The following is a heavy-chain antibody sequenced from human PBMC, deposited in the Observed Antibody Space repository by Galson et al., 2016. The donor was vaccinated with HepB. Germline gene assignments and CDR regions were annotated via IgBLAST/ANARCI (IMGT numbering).Heavy chain of an antibody. J-gene: IGHJ4*02. D-gene: IGHD3-9*01. CDR3: ARQVITIHPYYFDY. Sequence: SLRLSCAASGFFFSNYYMGWIRHSPGKGLEWVSYISGSRTTMDYADSVKGRFTISRDNGKNSLFLHMNSLRAEDTAVYYCARQVITIHPYYFDYWGQGTLATVSS. CDR1: GFFFSNYY. V-gene: IGHV3-11*01. CDR2: ISGSRTTM.